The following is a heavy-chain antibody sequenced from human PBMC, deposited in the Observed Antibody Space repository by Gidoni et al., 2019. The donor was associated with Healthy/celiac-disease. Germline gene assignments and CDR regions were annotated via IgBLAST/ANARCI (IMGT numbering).Heavy chain of an antibody. CDR1: GFTFSSYA. J-gene: IGHJ3*02. CDR2: ISYDGSNK. Sequence: QVQLVESGGGVVQPGRSLRLSCAVSGFTFSSYAMHWVRQAPGKGLEWVAVISYDGSNKYYADSVKGRFTISRDNSKNTLYLQMNSLRAEDTAVYYCARASHYGDYVGDAFDIWGQGTMVTVSS. V-gene: IGHV3-30*01. D-gene: IGHD4-17*01. CDR3: ARASHYGDYVGDAFDI.